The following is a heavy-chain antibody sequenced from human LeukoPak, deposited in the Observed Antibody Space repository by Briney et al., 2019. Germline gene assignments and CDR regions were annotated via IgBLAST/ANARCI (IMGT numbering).Heavy chain of an antibody. D-gene: IGHD3-10*01. CDR2: MNPNSGNT. CDR3: ASGVAGSVSFDY. Sequence: ASVKVSCKASGYTFTSYDINWVRQATGQGLEWMGWMNPNSGNTGYAQKFQGRVTITADKSTSTAYMELSSLRSEDTAVYYCASGVAGSVSFDYWGQGTLVTVSS. CDR1: GYTFTSYD. V-gene: IGHV1-8*01. J-gene: IGHJ4*02.